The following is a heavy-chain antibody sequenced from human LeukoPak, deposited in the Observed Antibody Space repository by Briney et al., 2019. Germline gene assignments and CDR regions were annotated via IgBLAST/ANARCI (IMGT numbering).Heavy chain of an antibody. CDR3: ARGLYSGYDYVYAFDI. CDR1: GGSISSYY. D-gene: IGHD5-12*01. Sequence: PSETLSLTCTVSGGSISSYYWSWIRQPPGKGLEWIGYIYYSGSTNYNPSLKSRVTISVDTSKNQFSLELSSVTAADTAVYYCARGLYSGYDYVYAFDIWGQGTMVTVSS. CDR2: IYYSGST. J-gene: IGHJ3*02. V-gene: IGHV4-59*01.